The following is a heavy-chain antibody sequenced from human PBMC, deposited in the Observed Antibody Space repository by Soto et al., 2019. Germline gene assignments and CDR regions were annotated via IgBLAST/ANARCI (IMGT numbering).Heavy chain of an antibody. CDR3: ARESITIFGVVNPLGY. J-gene: IGHJ4*02. CDR2: IIPILGIA. D-gene: IGHD3-3*01. CDR1: GGTFSSYT. V-gene: IGHV1-69*04. Sequence: SVKVSCKASGGTFSSYTISWVRQAPGQGLEWMGRIIPILGIANYAQKFQGRVTITADKSTSTAYMELSSLRSEDTAVYYCARESITIFGVVNPLGYWGQGTLVTVSS.